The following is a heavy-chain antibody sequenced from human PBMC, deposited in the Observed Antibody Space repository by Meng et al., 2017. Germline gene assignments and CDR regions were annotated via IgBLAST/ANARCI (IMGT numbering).Heavy chain of an antibody. V-gene: IGHV1-8*01. Sequence: QVAFVQSGDEVKKPWASVKVSCKASGYTFTSYDINWVRQATGQGLEWMGWMNPNSGNTGYAQKFQGRVTMTRNTSISTAYMELSSLRSEDTAVYYCARGPNRWTGFDYWGQGTLVTVSS. CDR1: GYTFTSYD. CDR2: MNPNSGNT. CDR3: ARGPNRWTGFDY. J-gene: IGHJ4*02. D-gene: IGHD3/OR15-3a*01.